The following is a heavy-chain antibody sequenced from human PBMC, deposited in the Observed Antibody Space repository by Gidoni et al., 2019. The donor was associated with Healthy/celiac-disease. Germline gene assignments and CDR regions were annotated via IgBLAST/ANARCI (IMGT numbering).Heavy chain of an antibody. J-gene: IGHJ5*02. CDR3: ARAPIGGDILTGNWFDP. Sequence: QVQLVQSGAEVKKPGSSVKVSCKASGGTFSSYAISWVRQAPGQGLEWMGRIIPILGIANYAQKFQGRVTITADKSTSTAYMELSSLRSEDTAVYYCARAPIGGDILTGNWFDPWGQGTLVTVSS. V-gene: IGHV1-69*04. D-gene: IGHD3-9*01. CDR1: GGTFSSYA. CDR2: IIPILGIA.